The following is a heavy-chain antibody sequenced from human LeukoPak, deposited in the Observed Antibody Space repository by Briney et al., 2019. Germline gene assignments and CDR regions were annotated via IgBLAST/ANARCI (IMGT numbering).Heavy chain of an antibody. D-gene: IGHD1-1*01. V-gene: IGHV1-18*01. CDR1: GYTFTSYG. J-gene: IGHJ4*02. CDR3: ARGYNWNDEAPHY. Sequence: ASGKVSCKASGYTFTSYGIRWVRQAAGQGLEGMGWISAYNGKTKYAQKLQGRVTMTTDTSTSTAYLELRSLRSDDTAVYYCARGYNWNDEAPHYWGQGTLVTVSS. CDR2: ISAYNGKT.